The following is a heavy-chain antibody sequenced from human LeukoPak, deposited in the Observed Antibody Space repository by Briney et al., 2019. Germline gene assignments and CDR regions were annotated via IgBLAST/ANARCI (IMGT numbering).Heavy chain of an antibody. CDR3: ARDRYKGIAAAGYRHLFDP. CDR2: IYYSGST. Sequence: SETLSLTCTVSGGSISSSSYYWGWIRQPPGKGLEWIGSIYYSGSTYYNPSLKSRVTISVDTSKNQFSLKLSSVTAADTAVYYCARDRYKGIAAAGYRHLFDPWGQGTLVTVSP. CDR1: GGSISSSSYY. V-gene: IGHV4-39*07. D-gene: IGHD6-13*01. J-gene: IGHJ5*02.